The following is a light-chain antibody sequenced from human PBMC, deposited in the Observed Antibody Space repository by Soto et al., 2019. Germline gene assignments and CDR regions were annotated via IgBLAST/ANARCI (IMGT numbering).Light chain of an antibody. CDR2: TDN. Sequence: QSVLTQPPSASGTPGQRVTISCSCSSSNIGGNAVSWYHQLPGTAPKVLIYTDNQRPSGVPDRFSGSKSGTSASLAISGLQSEDEADYYCAAWDDSLKGWVFGGGTKLTVL. CDR3: AAWDDSLKGWV. CDR1: SSNIGGNA. V-gene: IGLV1-44*01. J-gene: IGLJ3*02.